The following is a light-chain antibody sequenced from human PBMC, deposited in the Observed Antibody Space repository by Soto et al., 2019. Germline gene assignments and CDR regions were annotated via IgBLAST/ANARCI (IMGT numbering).Light chain of an antibody. J-gene: IGLJ1*01. Sequence: QSALTQPPSVSGAPGQRVTISCTGSSYNIGSTYDVQWYQQLPGTAPKLLIHGNTDRPSGVPDRFSGSKSGTSASLAITGLQADDEADYYCQSYDDSLSVHYCFGTGTKVTVL. CDR1: SYNIGSTYD. V-gene: IGLV1-40*01. CDR2: GNT. CDR3: QSYDDSLSVHYC.